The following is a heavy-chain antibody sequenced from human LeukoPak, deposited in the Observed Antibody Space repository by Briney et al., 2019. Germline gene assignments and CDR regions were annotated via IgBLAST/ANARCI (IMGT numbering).Heavy chain of an antibody. Sequence: ASVKVSCKASGYTFISYYAHWVRQAPGQGLEWMGIINPRDDSTSYAQKFQGRVTMTRDTSTSTVYMELSSLRSEDTAVYYCGRVTPARGYYFDYWGPGTLVTVSS. CDR1: GYTFISYY. J-gene: IGHJ4*02. CDR2: INPRDDST. CDR3: GRVTPARGYYFDY. V-gene: IGHV1-46*01. D-gene: IGHD3-10*01.